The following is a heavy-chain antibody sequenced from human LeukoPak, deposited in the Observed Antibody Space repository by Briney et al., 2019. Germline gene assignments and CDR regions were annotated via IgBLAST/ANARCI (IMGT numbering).Heavy chain of an antibody. D-gene: IGHD1-1*01. CDR2: TNSDGNST. CDR3: AGETVNVGGDAFDV. CDR1: GFTFSSYW. V-gene: IGHV3-74*01. Sequence: PGGSLRLSCAASGFTFSSYWMHWVRQPPGKGLVWVSRTNSDGNSTRYADSVKGRFTISRDNAKNSLNLQMNSLRVEDTAVYYCAGETVNVGGDAFDVWGQGTVVTVSS. J-gene: IGHJ3*01.